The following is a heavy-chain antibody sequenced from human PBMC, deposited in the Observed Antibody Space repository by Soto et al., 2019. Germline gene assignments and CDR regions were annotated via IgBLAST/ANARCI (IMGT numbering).Heavy chain of an antibody. Sequence: GGSLRLSCAASGFIFSSYAMHWVRQAPGKGLEWVSSISGSGRITDYADFVKGRFTISRDSSKDALYLEMNSLRADDTAVYFCAKDQYSDVWSGYFQYLDYWAQGILVTVYS. CDR2: ISGSGRIT. CDR1: GFIFSSYA. J-gene: IGHJ4*02. V-gene: IGHV3-23*01. D-gene: IGHD3-3*01. CDR3: AKDQYSDVWSGYFQYLDY.